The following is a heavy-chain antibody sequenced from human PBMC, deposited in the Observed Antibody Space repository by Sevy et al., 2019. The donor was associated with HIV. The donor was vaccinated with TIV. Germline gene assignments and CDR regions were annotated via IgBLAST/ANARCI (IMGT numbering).Heavy chain of an antibody. D-gene: IGHD3-16*01. J-gene: IGHJ4*02. CDR1: GFTFTSYA. V-gene: IGHV3-33*01. CDR3: ARDLCGGVSGDETRYYFDH. Sequence: GGSLRLSCAASGFTFTSYAMHWVRQAPGKGLEWVALIWYDGSNKYYGDSVKGRFTISRDNSKNTLYLQMNSLRAEDTAVYDCARDLCGGVSGDETRYYFDHWGQGTLVTVSS. CDR2: IWYDGSNK.